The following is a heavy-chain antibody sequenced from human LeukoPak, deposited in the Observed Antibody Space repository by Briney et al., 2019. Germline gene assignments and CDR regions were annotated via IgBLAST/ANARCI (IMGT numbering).Heavy chain of an antibody. CDR2: INHSGSA. Sequence: SETLSLTCAVYGGSFSGYYWSWIRQPPGKGLEWIGEINHSGSANYNPSLRSRVTISVDTSKNQSSLKLSSVTAADTAVYYCARQGNYYGSGTICWGQGTLVTVSS. J-gene: IGHJ4*02. CDR1: GGSFSGYY. V-gene: IGHV4-34*01. D-gene: IGHD3-10*01. CDR3: ARQGNYYGSGTIC.